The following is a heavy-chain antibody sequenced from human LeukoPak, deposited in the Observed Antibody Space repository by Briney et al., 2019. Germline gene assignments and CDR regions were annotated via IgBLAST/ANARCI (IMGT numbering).Heavy chain of an antibody. CDR1: GFTFSSYS. V-gene: IGHV3-21*01. CDR2: ISSSSSSYI. J-gene: IGHJ3*02. CDR3: ARGWERGAFDI. Sequence: GGSLRLSCAASGFTFSSYSMNWVRQAPGKGLEWVSSISSSSSSYIYYADSVKGRITISRDNAKNSLYLQMNSLRAEDTAVYYCARGWERGAFDIWGQGTMVTVSS. D-gene: IGHD1-26*01.